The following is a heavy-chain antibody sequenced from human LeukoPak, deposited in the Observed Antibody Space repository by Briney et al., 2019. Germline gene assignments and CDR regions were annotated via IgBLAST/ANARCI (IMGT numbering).Heavy chain of an antibody. CDR1: GGSISSYY. CDR2: IYYSGST. V-gene: IGHV4-59*12. D-gene: IGHD1-26*01. CDR3: AREMGATKAYYYYYYMDV. J-gene: IGHJ6*03. Sequence: SETLSLTCTVSGGSISSYYWSWIRQPPGKGLEWIGYIYYSGSTNYNPSLKSRVTISVDTSKNQFSLKLSSVTAADTAVYYCAREMGATKAYYYYYYMDVWGKGTTVTVSS.